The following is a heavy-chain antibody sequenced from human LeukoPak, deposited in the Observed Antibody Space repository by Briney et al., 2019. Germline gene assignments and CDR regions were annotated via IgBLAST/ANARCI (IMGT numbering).Heavy chain of an antibody. CDR1: GFTFGSYA. CDR3: ARDTHYDRYFDY. CDR2: ISGNGGDT. Sequence: KTGGSLRLSCAASGFTFGSYAMNWVRQAPGKGLEWVSVISGNGGDTNHADSVKGRFTIPRDNAKNSLYLQMNSLRAEDTAVYYCARDTHYDRYFDYWGQGTLVTVSS. V-gene: IGHV3-21*01. D-gene: IGHD3-22*01. J-gene: IGHJ4*02.